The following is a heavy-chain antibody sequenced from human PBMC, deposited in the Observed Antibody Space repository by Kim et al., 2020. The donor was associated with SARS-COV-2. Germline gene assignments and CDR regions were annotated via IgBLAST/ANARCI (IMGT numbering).Heavy chain of an antibody. CDR1: GFTFSSYA. J-gene: IGHJ4*02. Sequence: GGSLRLSCAASGFTFSSYAMSWVRQAPGKGLEWVSVIYSGGSSTYYADSVKGRFTISRDNSKNTLYLQMNSLRAEDTAVYYCAKDCRAWTTVTTCDWGQGTLVTVSS. CDR3: AKDCRAWTTVTTCD. D-gene: IGHD4-17*01. V-gene: IGHV3-23*03. CDR2: IYSGGSST.